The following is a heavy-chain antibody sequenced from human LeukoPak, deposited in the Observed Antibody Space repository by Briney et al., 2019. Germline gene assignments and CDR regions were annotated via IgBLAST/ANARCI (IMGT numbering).Heavy chain of an antibody. V-gene: IGHV3-23*01. J-gene: IGHJ4*02. D-gene: IGHD3-22*01. CDR2: ISGSSGST. CDR3: ARDLYRIVVVPHYFDY. Sequence: GGSLRLSCAASGFTFSSYAMNWVRQAPGKGLEWVSSISGSSGSTYYADSVKGRFTISRDNAKNSLYLQMNSLRAEDTAVYYCARDLYRIVVVPHYFDYWGQGTLVTVSS. CDR1: GFTFSSYA.